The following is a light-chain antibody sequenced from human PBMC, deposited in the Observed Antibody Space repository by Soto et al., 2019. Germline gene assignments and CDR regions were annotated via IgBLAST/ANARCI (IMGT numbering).Light chain of an antibody. J-gene: IGKJ2*01. CDR1: QSVGSS. CDR2: HAS. V-gene: IGKV3-15*01. CDR3: QHHFNWPPFA. Sequence: IVMTQSPATLSVFPGERATLSCRASQSVGSSLAWYQQKPGQAPRLLIYHASTRTTAVPARFSGSGSGTEFTLTISSLQSEDFAVYYCQHHFNWPPFAFGPGTKLEI.